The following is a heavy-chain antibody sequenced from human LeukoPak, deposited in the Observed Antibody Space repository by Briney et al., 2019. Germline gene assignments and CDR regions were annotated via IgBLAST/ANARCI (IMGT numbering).Heavy chain of an antibody. Sequence: PGGSLRLSCAASGFTFSDYDMSWIRQAPGKGLEWVSYISSSGSTIYYADSVKGRFTISRDNAKNSLYLQMNSLRAEDTAVYYCARGRWGYDYPPPLVYWGQGTLVTVSS. CDR3: ARGRWGYDYPPPLVY. V-gene: IGHV3-11*01. D-gene: IGHD5-12*01. J-gene: IGHJ4*02. CDR1: GFTFSDYD. CDR2: ISSSGSTI.